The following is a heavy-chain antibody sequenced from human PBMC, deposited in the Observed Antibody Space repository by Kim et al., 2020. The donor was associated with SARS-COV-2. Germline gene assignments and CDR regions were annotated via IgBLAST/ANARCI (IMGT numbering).Heavy chain of an antibody. V-gene: IGHV3-23*01. CDR3: ARTGDYFD. Sequence: GGSLRLSCVGSGFTFNTHAMSWVRQAPGKGLEWVSGISGSGHRTSYADSVKGRFTISRDNAKNTLYLQLNIMGAEDGAVYYCARTGDYFD. CDR1: GFTFNTHA. J-gene: IGHJ3*01. D-gene: IGHD5-12*01. CDR2: ISGSGHRT.